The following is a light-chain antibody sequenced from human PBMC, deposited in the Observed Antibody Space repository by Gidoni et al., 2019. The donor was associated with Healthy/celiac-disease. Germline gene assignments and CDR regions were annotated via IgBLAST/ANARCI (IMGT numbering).Light chain of an antibody. CDR2: GAT. V-gene: IGKV3-15*01. Sequence: IVMSHSPATPSVSPGERASLSCRASQSVSSNLAWYQQKPGQAPRLLIYGATSRATGIPARFSGSGSGTEFTLTISSLQSEDFAVYYCQQYNNWPRTFGQXTKVEIK. CDR1: QSVSSN. J-gene: IGKJ1*01. CDR3: QQYNNWPRT.